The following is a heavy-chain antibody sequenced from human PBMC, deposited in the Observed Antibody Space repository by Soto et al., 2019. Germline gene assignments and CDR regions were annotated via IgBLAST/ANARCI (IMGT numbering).Heavy chain of an antibody. Sequence: GGSLRLSCAASGFIFSNYGMHWVRQAPGKGLEWVAVISYDGSNKYYADSAKGRFTISRDNAKNSLYLQMHSLRAEDTAVYYCARDEHSTGLWGQGTLVTVSS. V-gene: IGHV3-30*03. CDR1: GFIFSNYG. D-gene: IGHD3-22*01. CDR2: ISYDGSNK. J-gene: IGHJ4*02. CDR3: ARDEHSTGL.